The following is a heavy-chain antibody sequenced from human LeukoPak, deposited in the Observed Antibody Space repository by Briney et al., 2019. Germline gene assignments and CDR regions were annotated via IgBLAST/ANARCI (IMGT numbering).Heavy chain of an antibody. J-gene: IGHJ6*03. Sequence: GASVKVSCKASRGTFSSYAISWVRQAPGQGLEWMGGIIPIFGTANYAQKFQGRVTITTDESTSTAYMELSSLRSEDTAVYYCARANYYGSGTPGYYYYMDVWGKGTTVTVSS. V-gene: IGHV1-69*05. CDR1: RGTFSSYA. CDR2: IIPIFGTA. CDR3: ARANYYGSGTPGYYYYMDV. D-gene: IGHD3-10*01.